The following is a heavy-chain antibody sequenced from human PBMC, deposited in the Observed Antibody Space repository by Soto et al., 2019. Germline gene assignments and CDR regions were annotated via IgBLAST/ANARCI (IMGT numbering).Heavy chain of an antibody. V-gene: IGHV1-69*13. CDR3: ARRGYSGYPFDY. D-gene: IGHD5-12*01. CDR1: GGTFSSYA. J-gene: IGHJ4*02. Sequence: SVKVSCKASGGTFSSYAISWVRQAPGQGLEWMGGIIPIFGTANYAQKFQGRVTITADESTSTAYMELSSLRSEDTAVYYCARRGYSGYPFDYWGQGTLVTVSS. CDR2: IIPIFGTA.